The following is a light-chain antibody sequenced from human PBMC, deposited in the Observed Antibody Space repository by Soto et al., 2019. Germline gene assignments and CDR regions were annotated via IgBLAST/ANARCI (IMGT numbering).Light chain of an antibody. J-gene: IGKJ4*01. CDR3: QQYNDWPLT. Sequence: EIVMTQSPATLSVSPGARATLSCRASHSVSSNLAWYQQKPGQAPRLLIYGTSTRATGIPVRFSGSGSGTEFTVTISSLQSEDSAVYYCQQYNDWPLTFGGGTKVEIK. CDR1: HSVSSN. CDR2: GTS. V-gene: IGKV3-15*01.